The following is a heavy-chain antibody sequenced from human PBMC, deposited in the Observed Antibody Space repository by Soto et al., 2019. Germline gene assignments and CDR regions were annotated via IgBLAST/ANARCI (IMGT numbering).Heavy chain of an antibody. CDR1: GGSISSSSYY. Sequence: LETLSLTCTVSGGSISSSSYYWGWIRHPPGNGLEWIGSTYYIGSTYYNPSLKSRVTISVDTSKNQFSLKLSSVTAADTAVYYCARHSPRITGTTKYYYYYGMGVWGQGPTITVSS. CDR2: TYYIGST. J-gene: IGHJ6*02. V-gene: IGHV4-39*01. D-gene: IGHD1-20*01. CDR3: ARHSPRITGTTKYYYYYGMGV.